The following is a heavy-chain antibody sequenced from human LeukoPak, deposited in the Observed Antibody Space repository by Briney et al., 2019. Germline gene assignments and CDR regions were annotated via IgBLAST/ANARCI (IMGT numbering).Heavy chain of an antibody. CDR2: IIPILGVA. CDR1: GGTFSSYA. V-gene: IGHV1-69*04. D-gene: IGHD3-22*01. Sequence: GASVKVSCKASGGTFSSYAISWVRQAPGQGLEWMGRIIPILGVANYAQKFQGRVTITADKSTSTAYMELSSLRSEDTAVYYCARYYYDRSGYYSYFDYWGQGTLVTVSS. J-gene: IGHJ4*02. CDR3: ARYYYDRSGYYSYFDY.